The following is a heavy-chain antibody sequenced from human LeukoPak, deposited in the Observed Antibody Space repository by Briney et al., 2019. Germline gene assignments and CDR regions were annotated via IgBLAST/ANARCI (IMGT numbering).Heavy chain of an antibody. D-gene: IGHD6-25*01. CDR1: GGSISSTSYY. V-gene: IGHV4-39*07. CDR2: LYYSGST. Sequence: SETLSLTCTVSGGSISSTSYYWGWLRQPPGKGLEWIGSLYYSGSTYYNPSLKSRVTISVDTSKNQFSLKLSSVTAADTAVYYCARLPALAAGPWGQGTLVTVSS. CDR3: ARLPALAAGP. J-gene: IGHJ5*02.